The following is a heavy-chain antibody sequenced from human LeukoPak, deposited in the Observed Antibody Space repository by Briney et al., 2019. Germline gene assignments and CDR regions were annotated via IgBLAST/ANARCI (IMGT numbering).Heavy chain of an antibody. Sequence: ASVKVSCKASGYTFTSYYMHWVRQAPGQGLEWMGIINPSGGSTSYAQKFQGRVTITADKSTSTAYMELSSLRSEDTAVYYCARRGGGCVGGYCYFMFDYWGQGTLVTVSS. CDR3: ARRGGGCVGGYCYFMFDY. V-gene: IGHV1-46*01. CDR2: INPSGGST. CDR1: GYTFTSYY. J-gene: IGHJ4*02. D-gene: IGHD2-21*02.